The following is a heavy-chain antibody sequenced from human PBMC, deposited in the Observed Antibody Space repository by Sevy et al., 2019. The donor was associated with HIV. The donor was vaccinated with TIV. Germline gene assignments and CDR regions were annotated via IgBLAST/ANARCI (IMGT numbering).Heavy chain of an antibody. Sequence: SETLSLTCTVSGDSISSSNYYGGWIRQPPGKGLEWIGSIYYSGSTYYNPSLQSRVTISVDTSKNQFSLSLSSVTAADTAVYYCAGHGGRIQQWYFHYWGQGTLVTVSS. CDR1: GDSISSSNYY. V-gene: IGHV4-39*01. CDR3: AGHGGRIQQWYFHY. J-gene: IGHJ4*02. CDR2: IYYSGST. D-gene: IGHD5-18*01.